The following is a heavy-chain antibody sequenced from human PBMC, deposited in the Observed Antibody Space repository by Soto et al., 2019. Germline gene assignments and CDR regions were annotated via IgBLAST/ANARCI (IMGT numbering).Heavy chain of an antibody. J-gene: IGHJ4*02. D-gene: IGHD1-26*01. V-gene: IGHV1-18*04. CDR1: GYTFTNFG. CDR2: ITPYNGNA. Sequence: HVHLVQSGAVVENPGASVKVSCKASGYTFTNFGINWVRQAHGQGLEWMGWITPYNGNANYPQKHQDRLTITTDPSTKKAYLELRSLRSDDTAVYFCARARMFSGAHHDYWGQGTRVTVSS. CDR3: ARARMFSGAHHDY.